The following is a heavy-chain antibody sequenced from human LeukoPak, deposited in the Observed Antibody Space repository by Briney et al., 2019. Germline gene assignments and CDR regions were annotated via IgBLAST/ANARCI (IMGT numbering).Heavy chain of an antibody. CDR3: ARDFPYYDFWSGYLGY. D-gene: IGHD3-3*01. CDR2: LNPSGGST. CDR1: GFTFTSYN. Sequence: SVMVSCKASGFTFTSYNMHSVRKAPGQVLDLMGILNPSGGSTSYAQKFQGRVTMTRDTSTSTVYMELSSLRSEDTAVYYFARDFPYYDFWSGYLGYWGQGTLVPVSS. V-gene: IGHV1-46*01. J-gene: IGHJ4*02.